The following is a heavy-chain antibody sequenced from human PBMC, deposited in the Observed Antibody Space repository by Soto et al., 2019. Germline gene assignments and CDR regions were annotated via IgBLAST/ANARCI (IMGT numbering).Heavy chain of an antibody. CDR3: ARGFGEMTSGFDY. D-gene: IGHD3-10*01. CDR1: GFTFSSYG. CDR2: IWYDGSNK. J-gene: IGHJ4*02. V-gene: IGHV3-33*01. Sequence: QVQLVESGGGVVQPGRSLRLSCAASGFTFSSYGMHWVRQAPGKGLEWVAVIWYDGSNKYYTDSVKGRFTISRDNSKNTLYLQMNSLRAEDTAVYYGARGFGEMTSGFDYWGQGTLVTVSS.